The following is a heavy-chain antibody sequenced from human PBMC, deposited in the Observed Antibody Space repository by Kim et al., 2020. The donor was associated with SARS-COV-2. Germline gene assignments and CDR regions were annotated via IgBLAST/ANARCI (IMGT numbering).Heavy chain of an antibody. CDR3: ARIKEIYGGNSNWFDP. D-gene: IGHD2-21*02. J-gene: IGHJ5*02. V-gene: IGHV5-51*01. CDR1: GYSFTSYW. CDR2: IYPGDSDT. Sequence: GESLKISCKGSGYSFTSYWIGWVRQMPGKGLEWMGIIYPGDSDTRYSPSFQGQVTISADKSISTAYLQWSSLKASDTAMYYCARIKEIYGGNSNWFDPWGQGTLVTVSS.